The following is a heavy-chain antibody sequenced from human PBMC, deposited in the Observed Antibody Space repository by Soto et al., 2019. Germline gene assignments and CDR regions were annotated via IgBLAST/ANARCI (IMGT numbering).Heavy chain of an antibody. D-gene: IGHD3-3*01. V-gene: IGHV1-18*01. CDR2: ISAYNGNT. CDR1: GYTFTSYG. CDR3: ARDSRSTRFLEWPDFDY. Sequence: VKVSCKASGYTFTSYGISWVRQAPGQGLEWMGWISAYNGNTNYAQKLQGRVPMTTDTSTSTAYMELRSLRSDDTAVYYCARDSRSTRFLEWPDFDYWGQGTLVTVSS. J-gene: IGHJ4*02.